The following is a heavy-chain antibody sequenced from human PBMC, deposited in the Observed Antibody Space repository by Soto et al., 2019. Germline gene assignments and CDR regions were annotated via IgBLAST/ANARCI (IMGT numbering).Heavy chain of an antibody. CDR2: IQGSGST. Sequence: QVQLQESGPGLVKPSQTLSLTCTVSGGSITNGDYFWSWIRQPPGKGLEWIGYIQGSGSTYYNPSLKSRVSISVDTSKNLFSLTLTSVTAADTAIYYCACPPNFDMDVWGQGTTVTVSS. J-gene: IGHJ6*02. CDR3: ACPPNFDMDV. CDR1: GGSITNGDYF. V-gene: IGHV4-30-4*01.